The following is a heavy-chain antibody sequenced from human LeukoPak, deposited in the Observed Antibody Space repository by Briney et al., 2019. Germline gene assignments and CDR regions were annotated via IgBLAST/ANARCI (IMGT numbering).Heavy chain of an antibody. CDR1: GFSFSTSY. J-gene: IGHJ4*02. CDR2: ISGSGGST. Sequence: GGSLRLSCAASGFSFSTSYMNWVRQAPGKGLEWVSAISGSGGSTYYADSVKGRFTISRDNSKNTLYLQMNSLRAEDTAVYYCAKEGDVVPAAMRLYWGQGTLVTVSS. D-gene: IGHD2-2*01. CDR3: AKEGDVVPAAMRLY. V-gene: IGHV3-23*01.